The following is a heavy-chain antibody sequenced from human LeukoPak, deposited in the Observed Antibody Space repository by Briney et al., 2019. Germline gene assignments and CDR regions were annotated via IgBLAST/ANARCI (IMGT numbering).Heavy chain of an antibody. CDR3: ARRTQGWLLLSNFYY. J-gene: IGHJ4*02. D-gene: IGHD3-22*01. Sequence: SETLSLTCAVYGGSFSGYYWSWIRQPPGKGLEWMGEINHSGSTNYNPSLKSRVTISVDTSKNQFSLKLSSVTAADTAVYYCARRTQGWLLLSNFYYWGQGTLVTVSS. CDR2: INHSGST. CDR1: GGSFSGYY. V-gene: IGHV4-34*01.